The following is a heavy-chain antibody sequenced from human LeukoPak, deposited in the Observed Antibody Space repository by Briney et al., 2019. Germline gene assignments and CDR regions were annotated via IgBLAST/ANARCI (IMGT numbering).Heavy chain of an antibody. V-gene: IGHV4-4*07. Sequence: SETLSLTCTVSGGYISSYHWGWIRQPAGKGLEWIGRIYTSGSTNYNPSLKSRVTMSVDTSKNQISLKVNSVTAADTAVYYCARESYSSSYLFDFWGQGTLVTVSS. D-gene: IGHD6-6*01. J-gene: IGHJ4*02. CDR2: IYTSGST. CDR3: ARESYSSSYLFDF. CDR1: GGYISSYH.